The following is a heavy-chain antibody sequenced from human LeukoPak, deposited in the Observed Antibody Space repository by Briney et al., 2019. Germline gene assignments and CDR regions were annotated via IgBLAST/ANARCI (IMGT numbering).Heavy chain of an antibody. CDR3: ASAGIRYFDWPGYPSDY. D-gene: IGHD3-9*01. V-gene: IGHV3-66*01. J-gene: IGHJ4*02. CDR1: GFTVSSNY. CDR2: IYSGGST. Sequence: GGSLRLSCAASGFTVSSNYMSWVRQAPGKGLEWVSVIYSGGSTYYADSVKGRFTISRDNSKNTLYLQMNSLRAEDTAVYYCASAGIRYFDWPGYPSDYWGQGTLVTVSS.